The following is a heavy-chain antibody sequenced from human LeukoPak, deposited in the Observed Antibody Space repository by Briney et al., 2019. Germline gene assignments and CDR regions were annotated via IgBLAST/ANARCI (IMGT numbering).Heavy chain of an antibody. CDR1: GGSISSSSYY. V-gene: IGHV4-39*07. D-gene: IGHD2-21*02. CDR3: FSLPGGNCGGDCDAFDI. Sequence: SSETLSLTCTVSGGSISSSSYYWGWIRQPPGKGLEWIGSIYYSGSTYYNPSLKSRVTISVDTSKNQFSLKLSSVTAADTAVYYCFSLPGGNCGGDCDAFDIWGQGTMVTVSS. J-gene: IGHJ3*02. CDR2: IYYSGST.